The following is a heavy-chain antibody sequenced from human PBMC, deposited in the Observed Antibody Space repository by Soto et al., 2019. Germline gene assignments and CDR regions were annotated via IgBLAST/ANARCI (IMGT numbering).Heavy chain of an antibody. V-gene: IGHV1-18*04. J-gene: IGHJ6*02. D-gene: IGHD3-16*01. CDR3: ARVGDEVGYYSYGMDV. CDR2: ISAYNGNT. Sequence: QVQLVQSGAEVKKPGASVKVSCKASGYTFISYGITWVRQAPGQGLEWMGWISAYNGNTNYAQKFQGRVTMTTDTATSTAYMELRSLRSDDTAVYYCARVGDEVGYYSYGMDVWGQGTTVTVSS. CDR1: GYTFISYG.